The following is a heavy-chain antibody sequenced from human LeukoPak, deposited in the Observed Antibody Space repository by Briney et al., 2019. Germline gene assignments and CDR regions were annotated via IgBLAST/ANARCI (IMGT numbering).Heavy chain of an antibody. V-gene: IGHV3-74*01. CDR3: ARDDNYYDGTSYSSGFDY. D-gene: IGHD3-22*01. CDR2: IRIDGNT. J-gene: IGHJ4*01. CDR1: GFHLRGFS. Sequence: PGGSLRLSCAASGFHLRGFSMHWVRQVPGQELVWVAFIRIDGNTNVAESVKCRFTISRDTAKNTLYLQMNSLRAENSAIYYCARDDNYYDGTSYSSGFDYWGHGTLVTVSS.